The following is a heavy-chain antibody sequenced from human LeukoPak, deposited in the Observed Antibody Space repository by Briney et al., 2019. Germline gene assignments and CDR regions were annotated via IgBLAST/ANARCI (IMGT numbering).Heavy chain of an antibody. CDR3: AKDFRGSYDY. V-gene: IGHV3-23*01. CDR2: LSANGANT. Sequence: PGGSLRLSCAVSGFAFSTYAMGWVRQAPGRGLEWVSALSANGANTYYADSVKGRFTISRDNSNYMLYLQMNSLRAGDTAVYYCAKDFRGSYDYWGQGALVTVSS. D-gene: IGHD3-16*01. CDR1: GFAFSTYA. J-gene: IGHJ4*02.